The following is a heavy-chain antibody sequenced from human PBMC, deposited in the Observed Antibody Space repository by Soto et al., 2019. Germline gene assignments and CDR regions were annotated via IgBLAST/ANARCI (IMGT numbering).Heavy chain of an antibody. J-gene: IGHJ4*02. CDR3: ATDLPKMGATTGILY. CDR1: GLTVSSNY. D-gene: IGHD1-1*01. CDR2: IGSGGST. V-gene: IGHV3-53*01. Sequence: GGSLRLSCAASGLTVSSNYMSSVRQAPGNGLEWVSVIGSGGSTYFAYSVKGRFTISRDNDKNSLYLQMNSLRAEDTAVYYCATDLPKMGATTGILYWGQGTLVTVSS.